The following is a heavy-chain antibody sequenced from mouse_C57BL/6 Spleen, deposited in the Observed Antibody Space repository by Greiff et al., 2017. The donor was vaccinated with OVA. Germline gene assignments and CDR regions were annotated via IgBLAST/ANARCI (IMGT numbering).Heavy chain of an antibody. D-gene: IGHD2-4*01. CDR2: ISSGGDYI. CDR3: TREGIYYDFDRGYFDY. J-gene: IGHJ2*01. CDR1: GFTFSSYA. Sequence: EVQLVESGEGLVKPGGSLKLSCAASGFTFSSYAMSWVRQTPEKRLEWVAYISSGGDYIYYADTVKGRFTISRDNARNTLYLQMSSLKSEDTAMYYCTREGIYYDFDRGYFDYWGQGTTLTVSS. V-gene: IGHV5-9-1*02.